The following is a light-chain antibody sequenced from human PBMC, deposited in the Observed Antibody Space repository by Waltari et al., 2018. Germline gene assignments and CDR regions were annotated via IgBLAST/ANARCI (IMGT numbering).Light chain of an antibody. V-gene: IGKV1-39*01. CDR2: KTS. CDR1: QSISKL. CDR3: HQSDDVPLT. Sequence: DIQMTQSPSSLSASVGDRVIITCRASQSISKLLNWFQQKPGKAPKILIYKTSTLQTGVPSRFSASGSGAHVTLTISNRQPEDFGTYYCHQSDDVPLTFGGGTKLEI. J-gene: IGKJ4*01.